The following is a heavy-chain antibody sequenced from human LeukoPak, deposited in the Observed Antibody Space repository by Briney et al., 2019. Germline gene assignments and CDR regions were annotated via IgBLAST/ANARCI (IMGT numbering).Heavy chain of an antibody. CDR1: GFTFDDYA. V-gene: IGHV3-9*01. J-gene: IGHJ6*02. CDR2: ISWNSGSI. CDR3: AKDMGYCSSTSCIDYYYYYGMDV. Sequence: GGSLRLSCAASGFTFDDYAMHWVRQAPGKGLEWVSGISWNSGSIGYADSVKGRFTISRDNAKISLYLQMNSLRAEDTALYYCAKDMGYCSSTSCIDYYYYYGMDVWGQGTTVTVSS. D-gene: IGHD2-2*01.